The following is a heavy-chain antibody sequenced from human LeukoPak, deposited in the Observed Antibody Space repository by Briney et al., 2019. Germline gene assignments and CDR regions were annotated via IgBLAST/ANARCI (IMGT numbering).Heavy chain of an antibody. V-gene: IGHV3-23*01. Sequence: PGGSLRLSCAASGFTFSSSAMSWVRQAPGKGLEWVSAISNNGGYTYYADSVKGRFTISRDNSKNTLYLQMNSLRAEDTAVYYCAKDLTGELLFDYWGQGTLVTVSS. D-gene: IGHD1-26*01. CDR3: AKDLTGELLFDY. CDR2: ISNNGGYT. CDR1: GFTFSSSA. J-gene: IGHJ4*02.